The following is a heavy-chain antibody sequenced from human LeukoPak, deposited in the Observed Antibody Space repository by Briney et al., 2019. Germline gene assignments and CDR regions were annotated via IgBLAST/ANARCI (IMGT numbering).Heavy chain of an antibody. Sequence: PSETLSLTCTVSGGSISSYYWSWIRQPPGKGLEWIGYIYYSGSTNYNPSLKSRVTISVDTSKNQFSLKLSSVTAADTAVYYCARGGTVYDYYDSSGYLAFDIWGQGTMVTVSS. CDR2: IYYSGST. J-gene: IGHJ3*02. CDR1: GGSISSYY. D-gene: IGHD3-22*01. CDR3: ARGGTVYDYYDSSGYLAFDI. V-gene: IGHV4-59*01.